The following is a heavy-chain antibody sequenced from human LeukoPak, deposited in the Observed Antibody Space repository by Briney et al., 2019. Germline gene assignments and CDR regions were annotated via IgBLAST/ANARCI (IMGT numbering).Heavy chain of an antibody. D-gene: IGHD1-26*01. CDR1: GGSFSGYY. CDR2: INHSGST. J-gene: IGHJ2*01. Sequence: PSETLSLTCAVYGGSFSGYYWSWIRRPPGKGLEWIGEINHSGSTNYNPSLKSRVTISVDTSKNQFSLKLSSVTAADTAVYYCARGPIVGATTSSYWYFDLWGRGTLVTVSS. CDR3: ARGPIVGATTSSYWYFDL. V-gene: IGHV4-34*01.